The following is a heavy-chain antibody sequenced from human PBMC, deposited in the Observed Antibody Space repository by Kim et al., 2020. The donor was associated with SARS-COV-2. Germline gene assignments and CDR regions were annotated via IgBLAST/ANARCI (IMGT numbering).Heavy chain of an antibody. CDR3: AREYGSSWHYYGMDV. V-gene: IGHV3-13*01. Sequence: GGSLRLSCAASGFTFSSYDMHWVRQATGKGLEWVSAIGTAGDTYYPGSVKGRFTISRENAKNSLYLQMNSLRAGDTAVYYCAREYGSSWHYYGMDVWGQGTTVTVSS. CDR2: IGTAGDT. CDR1: GFTFSSYD. D-gene: IGHD6-13*01. J-gene: IGHJ6*02.